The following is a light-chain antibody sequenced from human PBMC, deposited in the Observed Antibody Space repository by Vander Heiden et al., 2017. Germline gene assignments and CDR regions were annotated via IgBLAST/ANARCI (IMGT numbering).Light chain of an antibody. CDR1: KLGDKY. Sequence: SYALTQPPSVSVSPGQTASITCFGDKLGDKYVCWFQQKPGQSPILVIYQDTKRPSGIPERFSGSNSGNTATLTISGTQAMDEADYYCQAWDSSTVVFGGGTKLTVL. CDR2: QDT. J-gene: IGLJ2*01. CDR3: QAWDSSTVV. V-gene: IGLV3-1*01.